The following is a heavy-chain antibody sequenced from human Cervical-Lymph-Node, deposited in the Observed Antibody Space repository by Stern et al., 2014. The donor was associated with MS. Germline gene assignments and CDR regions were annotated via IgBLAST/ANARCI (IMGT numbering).Heavy chain of an antibody. D-gene: IGHD6-19*01. CDR2: IYNSGNT. V-gene: IGHV4-59*01. Sequence: QLQLQESGPGLAKPSETLSLTCTVSCGSMTGYYWSWIRQPPGKGLEWIGYIYNSGNTNYNPSLKSRVTISVDTSKNQFSLKLSSVTAADTAVYYCTRGGGWLTDQWGQGTLVTVSS. CDR3: TRGGGWLTDQ. J-gene: IGHJ4*02. CDR1: CGSMTGYY.